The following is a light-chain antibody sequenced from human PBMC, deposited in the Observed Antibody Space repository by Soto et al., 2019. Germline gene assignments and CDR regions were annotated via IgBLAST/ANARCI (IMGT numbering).Light chain of an antibody. CDR1: QSVGRNY. CDR3: QQYAESPLT. CDR2: DAS. V-gene: IGKV3-20*01. J-gene: IGKJ4*01. Sequence: EIVMTQSPATLSVSPWESSTLSCRSSQSVGRNYLAWFQHKPGQAPRLVIYDASNRATGVPDRFSGSGSGTDYTLTVTRLEPEDFAVYYCQQYAESPLTFGGGTKVDI.